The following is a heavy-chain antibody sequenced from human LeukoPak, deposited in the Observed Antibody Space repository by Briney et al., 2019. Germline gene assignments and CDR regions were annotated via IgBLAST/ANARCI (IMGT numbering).Heavy chain of an antibody. D-gene: IGHD3-3*01. J-gene: IGHJ4*02. CDR3: AREEWYYFDY. CDR1: GFTFSTYA. V-gene: IGHV3-30-3*01. CDR2: ISYDGSNK. Sequence: GGSLRLSCAASGFTFSTYAIHWVHQAPGKGLEWVAVISYDGSNKYYVDSVKGRFTIARDNSKNTVYLQMNSLRAEDMAVYYCAREEWYYFDYWGQGTLVTVSS.